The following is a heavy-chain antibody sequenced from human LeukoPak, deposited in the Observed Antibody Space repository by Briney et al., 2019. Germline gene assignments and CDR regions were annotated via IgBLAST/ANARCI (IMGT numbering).Heavy chain of an antibody. J-gene: IGHJ5*02. D-gene: IGHD2-2*01. CDR1: GGSFSGYY. Sequence: PSETLSLTCAVYGGSFSGYYWSWIRQPPGKGLEWIGEINHSGSTNYNPSLKSRVTISVDTSKNQSSLKLSSVTAADTAVYYCARGRRRQYQLLRSWFDPWGQGTLVTVSS. V-gene: IGHV4-34*01. CDR3: ARGRRRQYQLLRSWFDP. CDR2: INHSGST.